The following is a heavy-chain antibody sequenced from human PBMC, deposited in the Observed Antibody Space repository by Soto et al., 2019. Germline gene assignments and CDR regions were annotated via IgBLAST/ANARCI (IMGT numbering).Heavy chain of an antibody. D-gene: IGHD6-13*01. CDR3: AKDHREQQLEYSYYGMDV. CDR1: GFTFSSYG. CDR2: ISYDGSNK. Sequence: GGSLRLSCAASGFTFSSYGMHWVRQAPGKGLEWVAVISYDGSNKYYADPVKGRFTISRDNSKNTRYLQMNSLRAEDAAVYYGAKDHREQQLEYSYYGMDVWGQGTMVTVSS. J-gene: IGHJ6*02. V-gene: IGHV3-30*18.